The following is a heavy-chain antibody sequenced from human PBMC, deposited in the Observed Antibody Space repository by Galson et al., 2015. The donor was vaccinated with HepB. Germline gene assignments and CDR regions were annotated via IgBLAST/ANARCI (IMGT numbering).Heavy chain of an antibody. CDR1: GGSISSGSYY. V-gene: IGHV4-61*02. J-gene: IGHJ4*02. D-gene: IGHD6-13*01. Sequence: TLSLTCTVSGGSISSGSYYWSWIRQPAGKGLEWIGRIYTSGSTNYNPSLKSRVTMSVDTSKNQFSLKLSSVTAADTAVYYCARSLSGSSWYYFDYWGQGTLVTVSS. CDR2: IYTSGST. CDR3: ARSLSGSSWYYFDY.